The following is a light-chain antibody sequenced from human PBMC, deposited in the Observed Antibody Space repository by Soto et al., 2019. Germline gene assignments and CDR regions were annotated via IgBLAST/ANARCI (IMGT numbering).Light chain of an antibody. J-gene: IGKJ1*01. CDR3: QQYGSSPWT. Sequence: EIVLTQSPGTLSFSPGERATLSCRASQSVSSSYLAWYQQKPGQAPRLLIYGASSRATGIPDRFSGSGSGTDFTLTISRLEPEDFAVYYCQQYGSSPWTFGLGTKVDIK. CDR1: QSVSSSY. CDR2: GAS. V-gene: IGKV3-20*01.